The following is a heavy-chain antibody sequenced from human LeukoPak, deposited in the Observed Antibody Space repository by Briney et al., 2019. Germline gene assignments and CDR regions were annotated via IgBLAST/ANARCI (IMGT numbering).Heavy chain of an antibody. CDR2: INPSGGST. CDR3: ASPFGYSHEGYHYYGMDV. D-gene: IGHD5-18*01. CDR1: GYTFTSYY. V-gene: IGHV1-46*01. J-gene: IGHJ6*02. Sequence: ASVKVSCKASGYTFTSYYMHWVRQAPGQGLEWMGIINPSGGSTSYAQKFQGRVTMTRDTSTSTVYMELSSLRSEDTAVYYCASPFGYSHEGYHYYGMDVWGQGTTVTVSS.